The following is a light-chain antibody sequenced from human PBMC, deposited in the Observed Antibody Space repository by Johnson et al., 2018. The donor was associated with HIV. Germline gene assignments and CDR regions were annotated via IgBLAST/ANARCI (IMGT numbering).Light chain of an antibody. V-gene: IGLV1-51*02. CDR3: GTWHSALSGGGV. CDR2: ENN. J-gene: IGLJ1*01. CDR1: SSNIGINY. Sequence: QSVLTQPPSVSAAPGQKVTISCSGSSSNIGINYVSWFQQLPGTAPKLLIYENNKRPSGIPDRFSGSKSGTSATLGITGLQTGDEADYYCGTWHSALSGGGVFGTGTRVTVL.